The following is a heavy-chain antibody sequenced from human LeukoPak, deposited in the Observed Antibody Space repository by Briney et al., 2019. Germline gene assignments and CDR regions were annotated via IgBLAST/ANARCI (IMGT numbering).Heavy chain of an antibody. Sequence: KTSETLSLACTVSGGSISSYYWSWIRQPPGKGLGWIGYIYYSGSTNYNPSLKSRVTISVDTSKNQFSLKLSSVTAVDTAVYYCARGNCGGDCYSDYWGQGTLVTVSS. CDR2: IYYSGST. CDR1: GGSISSYY. J-gene: IGHJ4*02. V-gene: IGHV4-59*01. CDR3: ARGNCGGDCYSDY. D-gene: IGHD2-21*02.